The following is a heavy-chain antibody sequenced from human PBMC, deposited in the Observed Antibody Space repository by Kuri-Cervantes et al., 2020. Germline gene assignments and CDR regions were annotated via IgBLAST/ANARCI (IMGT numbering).Heavy chain of an antibody. V-gene: IGHV3-23*01. D-gene: IGHD5-12*01. CDR1: GFTFSSYA. CDR3: ASGRVATMDFDY. Sequence: ESLKISCAASGFTFSSYAMSWVRQAPGKGLEWVSAISGSGGSTYYADSVKGRFTVSRDNSKNTLYLEMNSLRAEDTAVYYCASGRVATMDFDYWGQGTLVTVSS. CDR2: ISGSGGST. J-gene: IGHJ4*02.